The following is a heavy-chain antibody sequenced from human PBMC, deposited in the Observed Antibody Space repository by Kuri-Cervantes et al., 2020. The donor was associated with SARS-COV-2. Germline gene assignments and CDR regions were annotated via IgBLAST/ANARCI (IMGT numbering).Heavy chain of an antibody. CDR1: GFTFSSYA. J-gene: IGHJ4*02. CDR2: ISYDGSNK. V-gene: IGHV3-30*04. CDR3: VRSHMSSGTYNY. D-gene: IGHD1-14*01. Sequence: GGSLRLSCAASGFTFSSYAMHWVRQAPGKGLEWVAVISYDGSNKYYADSVKGRFTISRDNAKNTLYLQMNSLRAEDTAVYYCVRSHMSSGTYNYWGQGTLVTVSS.